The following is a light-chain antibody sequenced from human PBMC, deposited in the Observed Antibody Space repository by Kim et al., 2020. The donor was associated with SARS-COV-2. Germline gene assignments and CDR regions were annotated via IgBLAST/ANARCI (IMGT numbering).Light chain of an antibody. CDR2: AAS. Sequence: DIQMTQSPSSLSASVGDRVTITCRASHDIINFLAWYQQKPGKAPQSLISAASILRNGVPSKFSGSGSGTDFTLTISRLQPEDFATYYCQHKKKYPRTFGGGTKG. CDR3: QHKKKYPRT. CDR1: HDIINF. V-gene: IGKV1-16*02. J-gene: IGKJ4*01.